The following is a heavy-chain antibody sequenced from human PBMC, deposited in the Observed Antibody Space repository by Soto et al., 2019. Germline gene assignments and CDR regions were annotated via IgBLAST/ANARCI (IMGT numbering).Heavy chain of an antibody. CDR1: GGTFSSYA. Sequence: QVQLVQSGAEVKKPGSSVKVSCKASGGTFSSYAISWVRQAPGQGLEWMGGIIPIFGTANYAQKFQGRVTXTXXXSXCTAYMELSSLRSEDTAVYYCARHVPAAGYYYGMDVWGQGTTVTVSS. CDR2: IIPIFGTA. J-gene: IGHJ6*02. V-gene: IGHV1-69*05. CDR3: ARHVPAAGYYYGMDV. D-gene: IGHD2-2*01.